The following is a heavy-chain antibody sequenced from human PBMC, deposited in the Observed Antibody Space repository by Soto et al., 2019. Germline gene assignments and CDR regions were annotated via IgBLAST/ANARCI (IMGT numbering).Heavy chain of an antibody. CDR3: ARDPAEYSSSSARPRPLLYYYHGMDV. CDR2: INAGNGNT. CDR1: GYTFTSYA. D-gene: IGHD6-6*01. J-gene: IGHJ6*02. V-gene: IGHV1-3*01. Sequence: ASVKVSCKASGYTFTSYAMHWVRQAPGQRLEWMGWINAGNGNTKYSQKFQGRVTITRDTSASTAYMELSSLRSEDTAVYYCARDPAEYSSSSARPRPLLYYYHGMDVWGQGTTVTVSS.